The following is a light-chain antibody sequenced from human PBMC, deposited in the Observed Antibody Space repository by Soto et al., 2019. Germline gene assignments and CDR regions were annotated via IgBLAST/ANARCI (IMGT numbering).Light chain of an antibody. J-gene: IGLJ1*01. CDR1: SSIIGSHT. Sequence: QSVLTQPPSASGAPGQTVTISCSGSSSIIGSHTVSGYRHHPGTAPKLLIYSNTQRPLGVPVRVSGAKSGTSASLAISGLQSEDEAEYYCAAWDDRLYVFGTGTKGTVL. CDR2: SNT. CDR3: AAWDDRLYV. V-gene: IGLV1-44*01.